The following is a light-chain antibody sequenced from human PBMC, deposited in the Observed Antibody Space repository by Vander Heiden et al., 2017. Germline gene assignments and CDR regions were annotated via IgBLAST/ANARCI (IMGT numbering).Light chain of an antibody. CDR1: QSVNSY. V-gene: IGKV3-11*01. CDR3: QQSSTWPRFT. J-gene: IGKJ3*01. Sequence: EIVLTQSPATLSLSPGERATLSCRASQSVNSYLAWYQQKPGQAPRLLIYDASNRATGIPARFSGSGSGTDFTLTIRSLDPEDFAVYYCQQSSTWPRFTFGHGTKVDIK. CDR2: DAS.